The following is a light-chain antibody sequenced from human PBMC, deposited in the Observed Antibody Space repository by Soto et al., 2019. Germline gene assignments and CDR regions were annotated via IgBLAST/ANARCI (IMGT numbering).Light chain of an antibody. V-gene: IGKV3-15*01. CDR2: GAS. Sequence: EIVMTQSPATLSVSPGERATLSCRASQSVSSNLAWYQQKTGQAPRLLIYGASTRATGIPARVSSSGSGTEFTLTISSLQSEDFAVYYCQQYSNWPLTFGGGTKVEIK. CDR1: QSVSSN. CDR3: QQYSNWPLT. J-gene: IGKJ4*01.